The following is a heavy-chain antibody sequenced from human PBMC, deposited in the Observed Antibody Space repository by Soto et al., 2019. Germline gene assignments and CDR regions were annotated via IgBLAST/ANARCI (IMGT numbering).Heavy chain of an antibody. CDR1: GGSIRSGDYY. Sequence: LSLTCTVSGGSIRSGDYYWSWIRQPPGKGLEWIGYIYYSGSTYYNPSLKSRVTISVDTSKNQFSLKLSSVTVADTAVYYCARTDYSNYGIGIEWSSYYFDYWGQATLVTVSS. V-gene: IGHV4-30-4*01. CDR2: IYYSGST. D-gene: IGHD4-4*01. CDR3: ARTDYSNYGIGIEWSSYYFDY. J-gene: IGHJ4*02.